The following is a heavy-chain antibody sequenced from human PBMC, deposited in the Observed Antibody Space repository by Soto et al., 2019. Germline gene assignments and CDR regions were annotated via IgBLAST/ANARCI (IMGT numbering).Heavy chain of an antibody. CDR2: IDSGDT. V-gene: IGHV1-18*01. CDR1: GYSFDSYA. CDR3: ARENDPYGFDL. Sequence: HVQLVQSGATQEKPGASVKVSCEAFGYSFDSYAYSWVRQAPGQGLEWLGRIDSGDTNYAQRLHGRVTMTTDTSTNTAYMEVRSLRYDDTALYYCARENDPYGFDLWGQGTMVTVSS. J-gene: IGHJ3*01.